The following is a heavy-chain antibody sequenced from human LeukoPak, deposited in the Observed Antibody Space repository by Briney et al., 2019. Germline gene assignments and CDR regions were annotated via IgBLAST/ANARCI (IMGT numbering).Heavy chain of an antibody. D-gene: IGHD3-10*01. J-gene: IGHJ4*02. CDR2: IKSKTDSGTT. V-gene: IGHV3-15*01. CDR3: TTEGYYVSGIY. CDR1: GLTFSNAW. Sequence: KPGGSLRLSCAASGLTFSNAWMSWVRQAPGKGLEWVGRIKSKTDSGTTDYATPVKGRFTISRDDSKDTLYLQMNSLKTEDTAVYYCTTEGYYVSGIYWGQGTLVTVSS.